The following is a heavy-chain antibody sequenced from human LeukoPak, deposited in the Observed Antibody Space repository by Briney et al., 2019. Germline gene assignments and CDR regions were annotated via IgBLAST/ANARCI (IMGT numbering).Heavy chain of an antibody. Sequence: SETLSLTCTVSGGSISSYYWSWIRQPPGKGLEWIGYIYYSGSTNYNPSLESRVTISVDTSKNQFSLKLSSVTAADTAVYYCARDIAAAGTHFDYWGQGILVTVSS. CDR1: GGSISSYY. CDR3: ARDIAAAGTHFDY. J-gene: IGHJ4*02. D-gene: IGHD6-13*01. CDR2: IYYSGST. V-gene: IGHV4-59*01.